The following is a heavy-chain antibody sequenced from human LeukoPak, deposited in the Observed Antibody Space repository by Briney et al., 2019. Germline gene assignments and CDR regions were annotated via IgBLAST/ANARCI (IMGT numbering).Heavy chain of an antibody. V-gene: IGHV3-49*03. J-gene: IGHJ6*02. CDR3: ARDSSGHLLTGSVLLAGIYYYGMDV. D-gene: IGHD3-9*01. Sequence: GGSLRLSCTASGFTFGDYAMSWFRQAPGKGLEWVGFIRSEAYGGTTDYAASVKGRFTISRDDSKSIAYLQMNSLKTEDTAVYYCARDSSGHLLTGSVLLAGIYYYGMDVWGQGTTVTVSS. CDR1: GFTFGDYA. CDR2: IRSEAYGGTT.